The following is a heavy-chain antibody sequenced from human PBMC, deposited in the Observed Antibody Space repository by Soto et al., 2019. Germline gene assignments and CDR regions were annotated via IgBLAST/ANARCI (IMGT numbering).Heavy chain of an antibody. Sequence: QVQLQESGPGLVKPSQTLSLTCTVSGGSISSGVYYWSWIPHPPGKGLEWIGYIYYSGSTYYNPSLKSRVTISVDTSKNQFSLKLSSVTAADTAVYYCARAQGSGFLVSWGQGTLVTVSS. CDR2: IYYSGST. CDR1: GGSISSGVYY. V-gene: IGHV4-30-4*01. J-gene: IGHJ4*02. CDR3: ARAQGSGFLVS. D-gene: IGHD3-10*01.